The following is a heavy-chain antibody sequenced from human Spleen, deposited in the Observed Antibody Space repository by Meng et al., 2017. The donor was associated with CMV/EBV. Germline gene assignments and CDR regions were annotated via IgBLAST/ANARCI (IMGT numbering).Heavy chain of an antibody. V-gene: IGHV1-46*01. CDR1: GYTFTNYY. CDR3: ARARYSYGYWYYGRDV. CDR2: INPRGGST. D-gene: IGHD5-18*01. J-gene: IGHJ6*02. Sequence: ASVKVSCKASGYTFTNYYIHWVRQAPGQGLEWMGIINPRGGSTSYAQKFQVRVTMTTDTSTRTVYMELTSLSSEDTAVYYCARARYSYGYWYYGRDVWGQGTTVTVSS.